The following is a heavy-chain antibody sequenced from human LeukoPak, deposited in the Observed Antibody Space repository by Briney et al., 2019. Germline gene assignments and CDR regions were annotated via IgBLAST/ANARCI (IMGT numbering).Heavy chain of an antibody. D-gene: IGHD6-13*01. CDR3: AREGSYSSRNGAEEDDAFDI. CDR2: IDPSGGST. Sequence: ASVKVSCKASGYTFTSYYMHWVRQAPEQGLEWMGIIDPSGGSTSYAQKFQGRVTMTRDMSTSTVYMELSSLRSEDTAVYYCAREGSYSSRNGAEEDDAFDIWGQGTMVTVSS. CDR1: GYTFTSYY. J-gene: IGHJ3*02. V-gene: IGHV1-46*01.